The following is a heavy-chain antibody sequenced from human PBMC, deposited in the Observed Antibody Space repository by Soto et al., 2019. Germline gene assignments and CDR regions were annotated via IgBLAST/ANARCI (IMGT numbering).Heavy chain of an antibody. J-gene: IGHJ4*02. CDR1: GFTFSSYD. Sequence: PGGSLRLSCAASGFTFSSYDMHWVRQATGKGLEWVSAIGTAGDTYYPGSVKGRFTISRENAKNSLYLQMNSLRAGDTAVYYCARGGGYSYGFSYDYWGQGTLVTVSS. CDR3: ARGGGYSYGFSYDY. V-gene: IGHV3-13*01. CDR2: IGTAGDT. D-gene: IGHD5-18*01.